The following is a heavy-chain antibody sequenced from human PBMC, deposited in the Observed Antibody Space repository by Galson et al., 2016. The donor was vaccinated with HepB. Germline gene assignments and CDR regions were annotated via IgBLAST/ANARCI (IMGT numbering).Heavy chain of an antibody. CDR3: TARAAK. Sequence: SLRLSCATSGFTFSDHYIDWVRQAPGKGLEWVGRIRGKSDGGTTDYAAAVKGRFTISRDDSKNTLYLQMSSLTTEDTAVYYCTARAAKGGQGTLVTVSS. J-gene: IGHJ4*02. CDR2: IRGKSDGGTT. CDR1: GFTFSDHY. V-gene: IGHV3-15*01. D-gene: IGHD2-15*01.